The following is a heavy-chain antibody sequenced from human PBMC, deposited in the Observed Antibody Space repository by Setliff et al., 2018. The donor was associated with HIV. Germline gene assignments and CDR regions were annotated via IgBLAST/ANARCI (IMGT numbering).Heavy chain of an antibody. Sequence: PSETLSLTCTVSGGSIVRYYWTWIRQPPGKGLEWIGYIYYSGSTNYNPSLKSLVIISVDTSKMQFSLKLRSVTAADTAMYYCARLLQGGNYAFDIWGQGTMVTVSS. CDR2: IYYSGST. J-gene: IGHJ3*02. CDR1: GGSIVRYY. V-gene: IGHV4-59*08. D-gene: IGHD2-21*02. CDR3: ARLLQGGNYAFDI.